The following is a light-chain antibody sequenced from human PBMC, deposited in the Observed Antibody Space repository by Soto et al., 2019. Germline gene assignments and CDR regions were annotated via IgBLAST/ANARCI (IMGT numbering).Light chain of an antibody. CDR3: KQCDTSPLT. J-gene: IGKJ4*01. CDR2: GPS. V-gene: IGKV3-20*01. Sequence: DIVLTQSPGTLSLSPGERATLSCRASQSVSSSYLAWYQQKPGQAPRLLIYGPSNRATGIPDRFSGSGSATVFSLMISRLEPEDFAVYYWKQCDTSPLTFGGRTKVDIK. CDR1: QSVSSSY.